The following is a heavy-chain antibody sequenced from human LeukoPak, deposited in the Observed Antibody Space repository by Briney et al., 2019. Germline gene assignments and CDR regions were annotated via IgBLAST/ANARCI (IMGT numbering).Heavy chain of an antibody. Sequence: PGGSLRLSCAASGFTSSSYSMNWVRQAPGKGLEWVSYISSSSSTIYYAGSVKGRFTISRDNAKNSLYLQMNSLRAEDTAVYYCARERSYDFWSGYYSPFDYWGQGTLVTVSS. CDR1: GFTSSSYS. J-gene: IGHJ4*02. CDR3: ARERSYDFWSGYYSPFDY. CDR2: ISSSSSTI. D-gene: IGHD3-3*01. V-gene: IGHV3-48*01.